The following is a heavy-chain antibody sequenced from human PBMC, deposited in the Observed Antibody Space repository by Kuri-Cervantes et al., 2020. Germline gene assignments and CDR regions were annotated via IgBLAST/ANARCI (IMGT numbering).Heavy chain of an antibody. CDR3: AKAPPREMATFDY. D-gene: IGHD5-24*01. CDR1: GFTFSSYE. J-gene: IGHJ4*02. Sequence: LSLTCAASGFTFSSYEMNWVRQAPGKGLEWVSYISSSGSTIYYADSVKGRFTISRDNSKNTLYLQMNSLRAEDTAVYYCAKAPPREMATFDYWGQGTLVTVSS. V-gene: IGHV3-48*03. CDR2: ISSSGSTI.